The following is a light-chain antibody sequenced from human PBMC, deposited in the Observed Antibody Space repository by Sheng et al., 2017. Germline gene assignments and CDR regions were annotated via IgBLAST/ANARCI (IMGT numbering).Light chain of an antibody. J-gene: IGKJ3*01. CDR2: DAS. Sequence: DIQMTQSPSALSASVGDRVTITCRASQSISRWLAWYQQKPGKAPKLLIYDASNLETGVPSRFSGSGSGTDFTFTISSLQPEDIATYYCQQYDNLTFGPGTKVDIK. V-gene: IGKV1-33*01. CDR3: QQYDNLT. CDR1: QSISRW.